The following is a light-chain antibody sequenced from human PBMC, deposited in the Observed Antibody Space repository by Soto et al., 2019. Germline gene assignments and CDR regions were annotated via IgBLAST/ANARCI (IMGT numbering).Light chain of an antibody. V-gene: IGKV1-39*01. J-gene: IGKJ2*01. CDR1: QSIASF. CDR3: QQTYTMPVT. CDR2: ATS. Sequence: DVQMTQSPSSLSASVGDRVTITCRASQSIASFLNWYQQRPGTAPKLLIYATSNLESGVPSRFSGRGSATDFTLSINSLQPEDFATDFCQQTYTMPVTFGQGTRLEMK.